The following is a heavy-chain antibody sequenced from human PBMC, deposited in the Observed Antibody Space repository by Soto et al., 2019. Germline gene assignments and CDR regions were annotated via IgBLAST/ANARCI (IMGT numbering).Heavy chain of an antibody. CDR3: ARVTEYCSSTSCYASDYYYYYMDV. J-gene: IGHJ6*03. CDR1: GGSFSGYY. CDR2: INHSGST. D-gene: IGHD2-2*01. Sequence: SETLSLTCAVYGGSFSGYYWSWIRQPPGKGLEWIGEINHSGSTNYNPSLKSRVTISVDTSKNQFSLKLSSVTAADTAMYYCARVTEYCSSTSCYASDYYYYYMDVWGKGTTVTVSS. V-gene: IGHV4-34*01.